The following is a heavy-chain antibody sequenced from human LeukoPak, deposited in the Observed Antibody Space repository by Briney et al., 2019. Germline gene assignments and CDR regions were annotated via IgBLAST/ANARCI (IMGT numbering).Heavy chain of an antibody. V-gene: IGHV3-7*01. CDR3: ARDFSPYYSSGTGFDY. CDR2: IKQDGSEK. Sequence: GSLRLSCAASGFTFSSYWRSWGRQAPGEGRGWVANIKQDGSEKYYVDSVKGRFTISRDNARNSLYLQMNSLRADDTAVYYCARDFSPYYSSGTGFDYWGQGTLVTVSS. D-gene: IGHD6-19*01. CDR1: GFTFSSYW. J-gene: IGHJ4*02.